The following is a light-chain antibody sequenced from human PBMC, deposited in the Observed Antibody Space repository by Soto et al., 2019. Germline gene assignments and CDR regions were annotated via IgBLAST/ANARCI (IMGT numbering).Light chain of an antibody. Sequence: EIVLTQSPGTLSLSPGERATLSCRASQSVSSSYLAWYPQKPGQAPRLLIYGASSRATGIPDRFSGSGSGTDFTRTISRLEPEDYAVYYCQQYGSSPLTFGGGTKVEIK. CDR1: QSVSSSY. V-gene: IGKV3-20*01. J-gene: IGKJ4*02. CDR3: QQYGSSPLT. CDR2: GAS.